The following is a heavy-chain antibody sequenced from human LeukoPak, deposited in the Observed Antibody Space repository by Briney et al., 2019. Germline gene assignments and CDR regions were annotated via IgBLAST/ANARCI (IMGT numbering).Heavy chain of an antibody. J-gene: IGHJ4*02. Sequence: ASVKVSCKASVYTFTTYGISWVRQAPGQGLEWMGWISAYNGNTNYAQKLQGRVTMTTDTSTSTAYMELRSLRSDDTAVYYCARDTGGYCSGGSCPNFDYWGQGTLVTVSS. CDR2: ISAYNGNT. CDR1: VYTFTTYG. D-gene: IGHD2-15*01. CDR3: ARDTGGYCSGGSCPNFDY. V-gene: IGHV1-18*01.